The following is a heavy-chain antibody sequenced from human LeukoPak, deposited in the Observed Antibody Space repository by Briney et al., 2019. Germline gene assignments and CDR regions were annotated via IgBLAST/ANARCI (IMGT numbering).Heavy chain of an antibody. V-gene: IGHV3-64*01. CDR1: GFTFSSFA. J-gene: IGHJ4*02. D-gene: IGHD4-11*01. Sequence: GFLRLSCAASGFTFSSFAMHWVRQAPGKQLEYVSAICSNGGCTYYANSVKGRFTISRDNSKNTLYLQMGSLRAEDMAVYYCARWGYYSNYDYWGQGTPVTVSS. CDR3: ARWGYYSNYDY. CDR2: ICSNGGCT.